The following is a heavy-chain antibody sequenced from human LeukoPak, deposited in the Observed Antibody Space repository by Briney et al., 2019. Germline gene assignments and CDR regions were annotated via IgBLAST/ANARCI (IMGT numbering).Heavy chain of an antibody. J-gene: IGHJ4*02. D-gene: IGHD3-10*01. CDR1: GGSISSYY. V-gene: IGHV4-4*07. CDR2: IYTSGST. Sequence: PSETLSLTCTVSGGSISSYYWSWIRQPAGKGLEWIGRIYTSGSTNYNPSLKSRVTMSVDTSKNQFSLKLSSVTAADTAVYYCAGEPYYYGSGSYRHYWGQGTLVTVSS. CDR3: AGEPYYYGSGSYRHY.